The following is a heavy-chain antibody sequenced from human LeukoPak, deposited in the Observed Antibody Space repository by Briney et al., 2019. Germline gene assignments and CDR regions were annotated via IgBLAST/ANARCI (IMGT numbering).Heavy chain of an antibody. Sequence: GRSLRLSCAASGFTFTSYAMHWVRQAPGKGLAWVAVISYDGSNKYYADSVKGRFTISRDNSKNTLDMQMNSLRPEDTAVYYCARGPHYYASGSYSLDYWGQGILVTVSS. V-gene: IGHV3-30-3*01. CDR2: ISYDGSNK. J-gene: IGHJ4*02. D-gene: IGHD3-10*01. CDR3: ARGPHYYASGSYSLDY. CDR1: GFTFTSYA.